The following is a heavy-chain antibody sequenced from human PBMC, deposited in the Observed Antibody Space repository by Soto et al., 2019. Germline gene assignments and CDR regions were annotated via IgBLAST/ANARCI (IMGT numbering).Heavy chain of an antibody. CDR1: GFTFSSIA. D-gene: IGHD6-13*01. CDR3: GLTKRMGGGQQRG. V-gene: IGHV3-23*01. J-gene: IGHJ4*02. CDR2: ISGSGANT. Sequence: EVQLLESGGGLVQPGGSLRLSCAASGFTFSSIAMSWVRQAPGKGLEWVSAISGSGANTYYADYVMGRFTISRDTSKKAQLLQINRLKAEAMAMYFWGLTKRMGGGQQRGCGEGTLVTVSS.